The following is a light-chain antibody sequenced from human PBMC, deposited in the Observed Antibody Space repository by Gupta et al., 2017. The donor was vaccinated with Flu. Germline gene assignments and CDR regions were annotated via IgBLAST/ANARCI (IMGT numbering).Light chain of an antibody. CDR1: QSVSSY. V-gene: IGKV3-11*01. Sequence: IVLTQSPATLSLSPGERTTLSCRASQSVSSYLAWYQQTPGQPPRLLIYAASNRAAGIPAMCRGSGSGDDIITIISSLAAEDVADYCCQQRSNWPLTFGGGTKVEIK. CDR2: AAS. J-gene: IGKJ4*01. CDR3: QQRSNWPLT.